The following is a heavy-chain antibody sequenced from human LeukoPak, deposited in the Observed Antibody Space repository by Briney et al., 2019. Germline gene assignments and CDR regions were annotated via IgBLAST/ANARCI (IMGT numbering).Heavy chain of an antibody. Sequence: PGGSLRLSCAPSGFTFSNHAMKWVRQAPGERLEWVSGISGSASDSYYADSVKGRFTISRDNSKNTLYLQMNSLRAEDTALYYWANRDSYYYGSRSPFDYWGQGTLVTVSS. CDR1: GFTFSNHA. CDR3: ANRDSYYYGSRSPFDY. D-gene: IGHD3-10*01. CDR2: ISGSASDS. V-gene: IGHV3-23*01. J-gene: IGHJ4*02.